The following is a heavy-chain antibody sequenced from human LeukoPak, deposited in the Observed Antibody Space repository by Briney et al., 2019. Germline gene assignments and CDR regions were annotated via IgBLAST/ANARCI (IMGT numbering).Heavy chain of an antibody. D-gene: IGHD3-22*01. Sequence: AASVKVSCKASGYTFTSYYMHWVRQAPGQGLEWMGIINPSGGSTSYAQKFQGRVTMTRDTSTSTVYMELSSLRSEDTAVYYCARGGLNYDSSGYYYNWFDPWGQGTLVTVSS. J-gene: IGHJ5*02. CDR3: ARGGLNYDSSGYYYNWFDP. CDR1: GYTFTSYY. CDR2: INPSGGST. V-gene: IGHV1-46*01.